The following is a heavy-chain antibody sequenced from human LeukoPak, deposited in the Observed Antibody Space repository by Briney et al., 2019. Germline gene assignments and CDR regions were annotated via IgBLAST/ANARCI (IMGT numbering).Heavy chain of an antibody. Sequence: SETLSLTCNVSGASINSYRWNWIRQPPGKGLEWIGYIYYSGSTNYNPSLKSRVTISVDTSKNQFSLKLSSVTAADTAVYYCARQYYYYYMDVWGKGTTVTVSS. J-gene: IGHJ6*03. CDR2: IYYSGST. CDR3: ARQYYYYYMDV. CDR1: GASINSYR. V-gene: IGHV4-59*08.